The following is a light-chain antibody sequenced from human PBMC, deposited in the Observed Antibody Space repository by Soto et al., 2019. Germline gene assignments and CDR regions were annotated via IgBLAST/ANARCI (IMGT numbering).Light chain of an antibody. CDR3: QQRINWPFT. V-gene: IGKV3-11*01. CDR2: DAS. J-gene: IGKJ3*01. Sequence: EIVLTQSPATLSLSPGDRATLSCRASQTIVNYLAWYQQKPGQAPRLLIYDASTRATGIPARFSGSGSGTDFTLTISSLEPEDFAIYYCQQRINWPFTFGPGTKVDI. CDR1: QTIVNY.